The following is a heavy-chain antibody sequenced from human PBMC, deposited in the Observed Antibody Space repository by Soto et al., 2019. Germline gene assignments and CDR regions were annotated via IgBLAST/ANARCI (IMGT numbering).Heavy chain of an antibody. Sequence: AGSLRLSCASSGFTFSSYAMSWVRQAPGKGLEWVSAISGSGGSTYYADSVKDRFTIPRDNSKNTLYLQMNSLRAEDTAVYYCAKVSSGWLTAYYYYGKDVWGQGTTVTVSS. CDR3: AKVSSGWLTAYYYYGKDV. CDR1: GFTFSSYA. V-gene: IGHV3-23*01. J-gene: IGHJ6*02. CDR2: ISGSGGST. D-gene: IGHD6-19*01.